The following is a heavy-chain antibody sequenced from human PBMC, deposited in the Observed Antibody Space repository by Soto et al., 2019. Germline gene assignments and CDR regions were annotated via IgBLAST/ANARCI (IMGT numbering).Heavy chain of an antibody. D-gene: IGHD2-21*02. Sequence: TLSLTCTFSGSPISRGGYYWSWIRQQPGRSVAWIGYTGNSANPYYRPTHKSRVTISVDTSKNQFSLNLSSVTAADTAVYYWARVVGSWAYCGCDCYSGDPPDWFDPWGQGTLVTVSS. V-gene: IGHV4-31*03. J-gene: IGHJ5*02. CDR1: GSPISRGGYY. CDR3: ARVVGSWAYCGCDCYSGDPPDWFDP. CDR2: TGNSANP.